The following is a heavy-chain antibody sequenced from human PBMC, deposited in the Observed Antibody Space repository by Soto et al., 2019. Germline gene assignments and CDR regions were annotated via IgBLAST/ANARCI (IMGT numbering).Heavy chain of an antibody. D-gene: IGHD6-25*01. V-gene: IGHV4-59*08. CDR3: ARLGSIAADDFDY. CDR2: IYYSGST. Sequence: SETLCLTCTVSGGSISSYYWSWIRQPPGKGLEWIGYIYYSGSTNYNPSLKSRVTISVDTSKNQFSLKLSSVTAADTAVYYCARLGSIAADDFDYWGQGTLVTV. J-gene: IGHJ4*02. CDR1: GGSISSYY.